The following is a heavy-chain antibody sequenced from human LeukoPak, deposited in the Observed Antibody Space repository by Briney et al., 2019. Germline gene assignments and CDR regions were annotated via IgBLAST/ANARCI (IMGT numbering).Heavy chain of an antibody. J-gene: IGHJ6*03. CDR3: ARAHYQYSSSWYVGYYYYMDV. CDR2: INPNGGGT. D-gene: IGHD6-13*01. V-gene: IGHV1-2*02. CDR1: GYTFTDYY. Sequence: ASVKVSCKASGYTFTDYYMHWVRQAPGQGLESMGWINPNGGGTSYVQNFQGRVTMTRDTSISTAYMELSRLRSDDPAVYYCARAHYQYSSSWYVGYYYYMDVWGKGTTVTVSS.